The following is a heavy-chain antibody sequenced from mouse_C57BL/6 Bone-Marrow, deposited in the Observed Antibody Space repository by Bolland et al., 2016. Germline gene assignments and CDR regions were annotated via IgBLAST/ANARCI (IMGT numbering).Heavy chain of an antibody. CDR2: NT. J-gene: IGHJ3*01. D-gene: IGHD1-1*01. V-gene: IGHV1-81*01. CDR3: AREGYYGSSFDY. Sequence: NTYYNEKFKGKATLTADKSSSTAYMELRSLTSEDSAVYFCAREGYYGSSFDYWGQGTLV.